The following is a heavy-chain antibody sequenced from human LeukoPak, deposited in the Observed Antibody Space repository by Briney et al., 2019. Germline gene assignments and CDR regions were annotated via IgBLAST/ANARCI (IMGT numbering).Heavy chain of an antibody. J-gene: IGHJ5*02. D-gene: IGHD2-2*01. CDR1: GFTVSSNY. CDR2: IYSSGST. V-gene: IGHV3-66*01. Sequence: GGSLRLSCAASGFTVSSNYMSWVRQAPGKGLEWVSLIYSSGSTFYADSVKGRFTISRDNSKNTLYLQMNSLGAEDTAVYSCARIRMPAAMEWFDPWGQGTLVTVSS. CDR3: ARIRMPAAMEWFDP.